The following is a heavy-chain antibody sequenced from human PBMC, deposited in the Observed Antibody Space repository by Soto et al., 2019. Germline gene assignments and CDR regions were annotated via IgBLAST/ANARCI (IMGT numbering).Heavy chain of an antibody. CDR3: ARGPLRYFDRSSHRHYYGMDV. CDR2: INHSGST. Sequence: SETLSLTCAVYGGSFSGYYWSWIRQPPGKGLEWIGEINHSGSTNYNPSLKSRVTISVDTSKNQFSLKLSSVTAADTAVYYCARGPLRYFDRSSHRHYYGMDVWGQGTTVTVSS. CDR1: GGSFSGYY. D-gene: IGHD3-9*01. J-gene: IGHJ6*02. V-gene: IGHV4-34*01.